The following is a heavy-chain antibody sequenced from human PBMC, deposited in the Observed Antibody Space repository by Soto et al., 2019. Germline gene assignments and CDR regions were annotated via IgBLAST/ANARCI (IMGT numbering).Heavy chain of an antibody. CDR1: GGSISGHY. D-gene: IGHD3-16*01. CDR2: MYYSGST. CDR3: ARGPYYDLIWNYYYMDV. J-gene: IGHJ6*03. Sequence: QVQLQESGPGLVKPSETLSLSCSVSGGSISGHYWSWVRQTPGKGLEWIGYMYYSGSTNYNPSLKGRVTISVDTSQIHFSLRLTSVTAADTAVYYCARGPYYDLIWNYYYMDVWGKGTTVTVSS. V-gene: IGHV4-59*08.